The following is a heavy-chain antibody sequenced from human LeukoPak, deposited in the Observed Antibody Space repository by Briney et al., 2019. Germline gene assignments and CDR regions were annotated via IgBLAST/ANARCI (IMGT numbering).Heavy chain of an antibody. J-gene: IGHJ4*02. CDR3: ARDPPVVAAITGGDY. CDR2: ISYDGSNK. Sequence: GGSLRLSCAASGCTFSSYAMHWVRQAPGMGLEWVAVISYDGSNKYYADSVKGRFTISRDNSKNTLYLQMNSLRAEDTAVYYCARDPPVVAAITGGDYWGQGTLVTVSS. D-gene: IGHD2-15*01. V-gene: IGHV3-30*14. CDR1: GCTFSSYA.